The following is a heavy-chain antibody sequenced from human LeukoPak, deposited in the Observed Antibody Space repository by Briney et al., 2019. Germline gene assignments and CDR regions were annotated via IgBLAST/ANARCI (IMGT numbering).Heavy chain of an antibody. CDR3: AIDQALYFSYGDF. Sequence: GGSLRLSCAASGFTFSNYGMHWVRQAPGKGLEWLAAIFYDGSNKYYADTVKGRFTISRDNSKNTLYLQVNSLRAEDTAVYYCAIDQALYFSYGDFWGQGTLVTVSS. J-gene: IGHJ4*02. D-gene: IGHD2/OR15-2a*01. CDR2: IFYDGSNK. V-gene: IGHV3-33*01. CDR1: GFTFSNYG.